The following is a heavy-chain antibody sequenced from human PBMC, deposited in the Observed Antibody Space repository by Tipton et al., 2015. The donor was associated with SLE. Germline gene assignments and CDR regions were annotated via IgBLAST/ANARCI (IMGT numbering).Heavy chain of an antibody. CDR2: ISYDGSNK. CDR1: GFTFSSYA. V-gene: IGHV3-30-3*01. Sequence: SLRLSCAASGFTFSSYAMHWVRQAPGKGLEWVAVISYDGSNKYYADSVKGRFTISRDNSKNTLYLQMNSLRAEDTAVYYCARGSSSPRGDYWGQGTLVTVSS. J-gene: IGHJ4*02. D-gene: IGHD6-13*01. CDR3: ARGSSSPRGDY.